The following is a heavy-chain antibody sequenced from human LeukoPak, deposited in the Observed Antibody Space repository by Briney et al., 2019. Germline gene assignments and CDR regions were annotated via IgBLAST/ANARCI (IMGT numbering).Heavy chain of an antibody. CDR1: GGSIRNSDYY. V-gene: IGHV4-39*01. CDR2: IYGSGTT. CDR3: ARLYGP. Sequence: SETLSLTCTVSGGSIRNSDYYWGWIRQPPGKGLEWIVSIYGSGTTHYIPSLMSRFAISVDASKNQFSLRLDSVSAADTAVYYCARLYGPWGQGTVVTVSS. J-gene: IGHJ5*02. D-gene: IGHD3-10*01.